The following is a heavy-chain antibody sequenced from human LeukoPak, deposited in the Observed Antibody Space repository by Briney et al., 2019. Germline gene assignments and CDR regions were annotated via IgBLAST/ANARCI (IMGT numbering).Heavy chain of an antibody. CDR1: GYTFSDYD. CDR3: ARVVMKAFYYYYMDV. Sequence: ASVKASCKAPGYTFSDYDVNWVRQAPGQGLEWMGWMNPTSGDTGYAQKFQGRVTMTRSMSKNTAYMELSRLRSEDTAVYFCARVVMKAFYYYYMDVWGKGTTIIISS. J-gene: IGHJ6*03. V-gene: IGHV1-8*01. D-gene: IGHD1-26*01. CDR2: MNPTSGDT.